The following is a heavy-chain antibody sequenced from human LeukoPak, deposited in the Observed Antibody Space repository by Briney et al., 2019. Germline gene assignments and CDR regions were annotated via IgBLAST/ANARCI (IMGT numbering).Heavy chain of an antibody. J-gene: IGHJ4*02. CDR3: ARITMVRGVRDY. V-gene: IGHV1-8*02. CDR2: MNPNSGNT. CDR1: GYIFIGYY. D-gene: IGHD3-10*01. Sequence: ASVKVSCRASGYIFIGYYMHWVRQAPGQGLEWMGWMNPNSGNTGYAQKFQGRVTMTRNTSISTAYMELSSLRSEDTAVYYCARITMVRGVRDYWGQGTLVTVSS.